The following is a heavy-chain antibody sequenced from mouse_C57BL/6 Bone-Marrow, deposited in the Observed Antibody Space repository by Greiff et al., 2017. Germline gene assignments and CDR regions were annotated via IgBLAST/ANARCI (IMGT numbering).Heavy chain of an antibody. CDR1: GYTFTSYW. CDR2: IDPSDSYN. Sequence: QVQLQQPGAELVRPGTSVKLSCKASGYTFTSYWMHWVKQRPGQGLEWIGVIDPSDSYNNYNQKFKGKSTLTVDTSSSTAYMPLSSLTSEYSSVYYCARSRTGWFAYWCQGTLVTVSA. J-gene: IGHJ3*01. V-gene: IGHV1-59*01. D-gene: IGHD4-1*01. CDR3: ARSRTGWFAY.